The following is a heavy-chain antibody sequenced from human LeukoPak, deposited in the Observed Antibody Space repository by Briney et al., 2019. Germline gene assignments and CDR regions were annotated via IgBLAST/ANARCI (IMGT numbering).Heavy chain of an antibody. CDR2: IYYSGST. J-gene: IGHJ6*03. Sequence: PSETLSLTCTVSGGSISSYYWNWIRQPPGKGLEWIGYIYYSGSTNYNPSLKSRVTISVDTSKSQFSLKLSSVTAADTAVYYCAREPSRIESYMDVWGKGTTVTVSS. V-gene: IGHV4-59*01. CDR1: GGSISSYY. D-gene: IGHD5-12*01. CDR3: AREPSRIESYMDV.